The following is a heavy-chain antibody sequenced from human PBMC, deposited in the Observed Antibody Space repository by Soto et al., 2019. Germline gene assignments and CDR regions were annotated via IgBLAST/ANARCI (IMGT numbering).Heavy chain of an antibody. Sequence: EVQLVESGGGLVKPGGSLRLSCAASGFIFSSHTMKWVRQVPGQGLEWVSSISASSTYIYYADSLKGRFTISRDNAYDSLYLQVSRLRAEDTAVYYCARGWILALWMYWGPGTLVTVSS. J-gene: IGHJ4*02. CDR1: GFIFSSHT. CDR3: ARGWILALWMY. V-gene: IGHV3-21*02. CDR2: ISASSTYI. D-gene: IGHD5-18*01.